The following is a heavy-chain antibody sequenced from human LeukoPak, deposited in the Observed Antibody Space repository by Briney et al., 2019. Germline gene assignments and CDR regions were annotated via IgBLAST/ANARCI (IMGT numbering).Heavy chain of an antibody. CDR3: AKSMEDAFDI. Sequence: GGSLRLSCVASGFTFSSYWMHWVRQDPRKGLVWVSRINGDGRNINYADSVRGRFTISRDNAKNSLYLQMNSLRAEDTALYYCAKSMEDAFDIWGQGTMVTVSS. D-gene: IGHD2/OR15-2a*01. V-gene: IGHV3-74*01. CDR2: INGDGRNI. CDR1: GFTFSSYW. J-gene: IGHJ3*02.